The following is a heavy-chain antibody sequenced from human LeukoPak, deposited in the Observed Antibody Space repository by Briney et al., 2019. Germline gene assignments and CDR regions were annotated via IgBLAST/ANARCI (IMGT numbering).Heavy chain of an antibody. CDR2: VNSDGSST. D-gene: IGHD3-10*01. J-gene: IGHJ3*02. V-gene: IGHV3-74*01. Sequence: PGGSLRLSCAASGFAFSDYWMHWVRLPPGKGLVWVSRVNSDGSSTSYADSVKGRFTISRDNAKNTLYLQMNSLRDEDTAVYYCARDLSGRYAFDIWGQGTMVTVSS. CDR3: ARDLSGRYAFDI. CDR1: GFAFSDYW.